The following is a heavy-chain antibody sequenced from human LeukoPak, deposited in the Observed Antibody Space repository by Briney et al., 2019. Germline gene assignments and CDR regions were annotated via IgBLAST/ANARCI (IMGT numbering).Heavy chain of an antibody. J-gene: IGHJ4*02. D-gene: IGHD1-14*01. CDR2: IVVGSGNT. CDR1: GFTFTSSA. Sequence: ASVKVSCKASGFTFTSSAVQWVRQARGQRLEWIGWIVVGSGNTNYAQKFQGRVTMTGDTSITTAYMELNSLRSDDTAVYYCAKAKPQGSDRDFDYWGQGTLVTVSS. V-gene: IGHV1-58*01. CDR3: AKAKPQGSDRDFDY.